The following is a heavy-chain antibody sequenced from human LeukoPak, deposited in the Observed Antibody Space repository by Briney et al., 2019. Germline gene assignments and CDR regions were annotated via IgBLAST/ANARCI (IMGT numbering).Heavy chain of an antibody. Sequence: PGGSLRLSCAASGFSFTTYAMSWVRQAPGKWLEWVSFISGSGGSTFYADSVKGRFTISRDNSKNTLYLQMNSLRAEDTAVYYCAKDRVYLREFDYCGQGALVTVSS. J-gene: IGHJ4*02. V-gene: IGHV3-23*01. D-gene: IGHD5/OR15-5a*01. CDR2: ISGSGGST. CDR1: GFSFTTYA. CDR3: AKDRVYLREFDY.